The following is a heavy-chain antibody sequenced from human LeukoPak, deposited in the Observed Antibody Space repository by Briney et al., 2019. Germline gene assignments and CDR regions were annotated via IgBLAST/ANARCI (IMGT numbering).Heavy chain of an antibody. CDR2: IYPGDSGT. CDR1: GYSFTSYW. CDR3: ASGYDFWSGHFDY. D-gene: IGHD3-3*01. Sequence: GESLKISCKGSGYSFTSYWIGWVRQMPGKGLEWMGIIYPGDSGTRYSPSFQGQVTISADKSISTAYLQWGSLKASDTAMYYCASGYDFWSGHFDYWGQGTLVTVSS. V-gene: IGHV5-51*01. J-gene: IGHJ4*02.